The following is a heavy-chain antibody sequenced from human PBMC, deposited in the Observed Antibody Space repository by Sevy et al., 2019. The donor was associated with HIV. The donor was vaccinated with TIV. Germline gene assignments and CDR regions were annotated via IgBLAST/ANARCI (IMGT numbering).Heavy chain of an antibody. V-gene: IGHV4-34*01. J-gene: IGHJ6*02. D-gene: IGHD3-3*01. Sequence: QSQTLSLTCAVYGGSFSGYYWSWIRQPPGKGLEWIGEINHSGSTNYNPSLKSRVTISVDTSKNQFSLKLSSVTAADTAVYYCARCPRYYDFWSGYYDYYYGMDVWGQGTTVTVSS. CDR2: INHSGST. CDR3: ARCPRYYDFWSGYYDYYYGMDV. CDR1: GGSFSGYY.